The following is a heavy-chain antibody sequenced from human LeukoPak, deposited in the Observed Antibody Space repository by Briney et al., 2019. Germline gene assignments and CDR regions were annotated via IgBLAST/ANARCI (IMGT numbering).Heavy chain of an antibody. J-gene: IGHJ4*02. Sequence: TGGSLRLSCAASGFTFSSYDMSWVRQAPGKGLEWVSAISGSGGSTYYADSVKGRFTISRDNSKNTLYLQMNSLRAEDTAVYYCAKDVRLFCLFDYWGQGTLVTVSS. CDR1: GFTFSSYD. D-gene: IGHD3-22*01. CDR3: AKDVRLFCLFDY. CDR2: ISGSGGST. V-gene: IGHV3-23*01.